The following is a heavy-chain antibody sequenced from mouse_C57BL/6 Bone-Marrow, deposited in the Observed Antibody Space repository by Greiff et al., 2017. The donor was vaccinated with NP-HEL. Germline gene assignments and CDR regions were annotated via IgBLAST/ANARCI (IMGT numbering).Heavy chain of an antibody. CDR1: GFTFSSYV. Sequence: EVKLLESGGGLVKPGGSLKLSCAASGFTFSSYVMSWVRQTPEKRLEWVATISDGGSYTYYPDNVKGRFTISRDNAKNNLYLQMSHLKSEDTAMYYCAREETDYGSSPHYFDYWGQGTTLTVSS. CDR2: ISDGGSYT. CDR3: AREETDYGSSPHYFDY. J-gene: IGHJ2*01. D-gene: IGHD1-1*01. V-gene: IGHV5-4*01.